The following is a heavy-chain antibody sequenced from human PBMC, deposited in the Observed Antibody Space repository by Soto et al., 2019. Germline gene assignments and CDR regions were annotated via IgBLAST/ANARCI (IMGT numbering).Heavy chain of an antibody. CDR3: ARDRQAYCGGDCYSLFDY. Sequence: SVKVSCKASGGTFSSYAISWVRQAPGQGLEWMGGIIPIFGTANYAQKFQGRVTITADESTSTAYMELSSLRSEDTAVYYCARDRQAYCGGDCYSLFDYWGQGTLVTVSS. V-gene: IGHV1-69*13. J-gene: IGHJ4*02. CDR2: IIPIFGTA. D-gene: IGHD2-21*02. CDR1: GGTFSSYA.